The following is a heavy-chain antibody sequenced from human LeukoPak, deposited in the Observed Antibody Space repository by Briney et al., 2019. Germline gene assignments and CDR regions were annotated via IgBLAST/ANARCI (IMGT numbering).Heavy chain of an antibody. CDR3: AKGGIVVVVAATRVVPHYFDY. D-gene: IGHD2-15*01. CDR2: ISGSGGST. Sequence: GGSLRPSCAASGFTFSSYAMSWVRQAPGKGLEWVSAISGSGGSTYYADSVKGRFTISRDNSKNTLCLQMNSLRAEDTAVYYCAKGGIVVVVAATRVVPHYFDYWGQGTLVTVSS. CDR1: GFTFSSYA. V-gene: IGHV3-23*01. J-gene: IGHJ4*02.